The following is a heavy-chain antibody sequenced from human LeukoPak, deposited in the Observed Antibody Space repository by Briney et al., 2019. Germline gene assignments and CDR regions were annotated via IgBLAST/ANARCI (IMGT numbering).Heavy chain of an antibody. J-gene: IGHJ4*02. CDR3: ARMWGYNWNYIDY. Sequence: SGPALVKPTQTLTLTCTFTGFSLTNGGLCVTWVRHPPGKALKWLARIDSDDDKYYSTSLEARLTISKDTSKNQVVLTMTNMDPVDTATYYCARMWGYNWNYIDYWGQGSLVTVSS. D-gene: IGHD1-20*01. V-gene: IGHV2-70*11. CDR2: IDSDDDK. CDR1: GFSLTNGGLC.